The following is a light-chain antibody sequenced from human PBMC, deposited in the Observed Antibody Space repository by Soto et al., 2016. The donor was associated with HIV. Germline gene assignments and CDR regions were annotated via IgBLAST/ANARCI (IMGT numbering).Light chain of an antibody. J-gene: IGLJ1*01. Sequence: SSELTQDPAVSVALGQTVRITCQGDSLREFYATWYQQKPGQAPVLVIYGENSRPSGIPDRFSGSSSGNTASLTITGAQAEDEADCYCHSRDNGGSVFGTGTKVTVL. V-gene: IGLV3-19*01. CDR1: SLREFY. CDR2: GEN. CDR3: HSRDNGGSV.